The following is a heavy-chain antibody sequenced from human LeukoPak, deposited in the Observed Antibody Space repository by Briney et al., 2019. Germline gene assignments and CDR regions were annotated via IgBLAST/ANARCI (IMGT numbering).Heavy chain of an antibody. Sequence: GGSLRLSCAASGLTFSNYWMHWVRQAPGKGLVWVSRISSDGISTSYADSVKGRFTVSRDNAKNTLYLQMNSLRAEDTAVYYCARGGIMVRGVYYWGQGTLVTVSS. V-gene: IGHV3-74*01. CDR1: GLTFSNYW. D-gene: IGHD3-10*01. CDR2: ISSDGIST. CDR3: ARGGIMVRGVYY. J-gene: IGHJ4*02.